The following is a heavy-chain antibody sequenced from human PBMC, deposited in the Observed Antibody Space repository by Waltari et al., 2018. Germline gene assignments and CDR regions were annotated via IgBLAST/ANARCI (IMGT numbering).Heavy chain of an antibody. CDR3: ARDRDGSGSLFDY. CDR1: GGSISSHY. V-gene: IGHV4-59*11. Sequence: QVQLQESGPGLVKSSETLSLTCAVSGGSISSHYWSWIRQPPGKGLEWIGYIYYSGSNNYNPSLKSRVTISVDTSKNQFSLKLSSVTAADTAVYYCARDRDGSGSLFDYWGQGTLVTVSS. J-gene: IGHJ4*02. D-gene: IGHD3-10*01. CDR2: IYYSGSN.